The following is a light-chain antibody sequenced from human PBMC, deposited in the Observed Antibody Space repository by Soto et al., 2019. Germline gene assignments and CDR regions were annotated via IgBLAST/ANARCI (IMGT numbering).Light chain of an antibody. CDR1: QSVSSY. J-gene: IGKJ4*01. CDR2: DAS. Sequence: EIVLTQSPATLSLSPGERATLSCRASQSVSSYLAWYQQKPGQAPRLLIYDASNRATGIPARFSGSGSGTDFTLTIRSLEPEDVAVYYCQQRSNWPLLTFGGGTKVEIK. V-gene: IGKV3-11*01. CDR3: QQRSNWPLLT.